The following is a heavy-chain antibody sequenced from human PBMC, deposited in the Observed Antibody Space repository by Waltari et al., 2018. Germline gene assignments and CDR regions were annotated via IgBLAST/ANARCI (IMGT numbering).Heavy chain of an antibody. J-gene: IGHJ4*02. Sequence: ELQLVESGGGLVQPGGSLRLSCAASEFTFSNYWMNWVRQAPGKGGGGVANIKQDGSDKYEVDAVRGRFTITRDNAKNALYLQMDSLRAEDAAVDYCASLPHCSSTSCLDYWGQGTPVTVSS. CDR1: EFTFSNYW. CDR3: ASLPHCSSTSCLDY. V-gene: IGHV3-7*01. CDR2: IKQDGSDK. D-gene: IGHD2-2*01.